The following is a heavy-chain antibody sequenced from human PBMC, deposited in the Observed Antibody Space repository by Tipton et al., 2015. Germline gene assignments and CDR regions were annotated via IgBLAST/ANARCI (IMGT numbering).Heavy chain of an antibody. V-gene: IGHV5-51*01. CDR1: GYIFTSFW. D-gene: IGHD1-26*01. Sequence: QTGAEVKKPGESLKISCKGSGYIFTSFWIGWVRQMPGKGLEWMGTIYPGDSETRYNPSFQGQVTISADKSSTTAYLQWRSLKASDTAMYYCVRRARRVGSHSYPYYFDYWGQGTLVPVSS. CDR3: VRRARRVGSHSYPYYFDY. J-gene: IGHJ4*02. CDR2: IYPGDSET.